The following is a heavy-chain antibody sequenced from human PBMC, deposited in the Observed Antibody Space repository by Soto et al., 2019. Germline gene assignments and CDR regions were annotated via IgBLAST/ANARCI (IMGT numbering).Heavy chain of an antibody. CDR2: ISAYNGNT. J-gene: IGHJ6*02. CDR3: AREDTAKDGYYYYGMDV. V-gene: IGHV1-18*04. Sequence: ASVKVSCKASGYTFTSYGISWVRQAPGQGLEWMGWISAYNGNTNYAQKLQGRVTMTTDTSTSTAYMELRSLRSDDTAVYYCAREDTAKDGYYYYGMDVWGQGTTVTVPS. D-gene: IGHD2-15*01. CDR1: GYTFTSYG.